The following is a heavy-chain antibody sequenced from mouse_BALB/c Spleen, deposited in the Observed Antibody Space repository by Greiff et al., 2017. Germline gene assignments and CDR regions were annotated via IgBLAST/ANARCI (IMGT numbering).Heavy chain of an antibody. CDR3: ARDYYGNPGAY. Sequence: DVQLVESGGGLVKPGGSLKLSCAASGFTFSSYAMSWVRQTPEKRLEWVASISSGGSTYYPDSVKGRFTISRDNARNILYLQMSSLRSEDTAMYYCARDYYGNPGAYWGQGTLVTVSA. D-gene: IGHD2-1*01. CDR1: GFTFSSYA. CDR2: ISSGGST. V-gene: IGHV5-6-5*01. J-gene: IGHJ3*01.